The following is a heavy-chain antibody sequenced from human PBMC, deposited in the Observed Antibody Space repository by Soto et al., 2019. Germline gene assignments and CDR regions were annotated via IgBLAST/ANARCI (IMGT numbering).Heavy chain of an antibody. CDR2: LSGGGSTT. CDR1: GFTFSLSA. V-gene: IGHV3-23*01. D-gene: IGHD3-9*01. J-gene: IGHJ4*02. CDR3: ANGPEYDILTGCDY. Sequence: EVQLLECGGGFVQPGASLRFSCAASGFTFSLSAMSWVRQAPGRGLDWVSSLSGGGSTTDYADSVKGRFTISSDNSKNTVHLQMSSLRAEDTAVYFCANGPEYDILTGCDYWGPSALVTVSS.